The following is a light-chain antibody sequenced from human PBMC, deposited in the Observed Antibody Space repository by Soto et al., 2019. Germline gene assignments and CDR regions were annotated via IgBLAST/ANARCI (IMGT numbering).Light chain of an antibody. CDR3: PAWDDSLNGYV. CDR1: SSNIGSNT. V-gene: IGLV1-44*01. Sequence: QSVLTQPPSASGTPGQRVTISCSGSSSNIGSNTVNWYQQVPGTAPKLLIYSNNRRPSGVPDRFSGSKSGTSASLAISGLQSEDEADYYCPAWDDSLNGYVFGTGTKLTVL. CDR2: SNN. J-gene: IGLJ1*01.